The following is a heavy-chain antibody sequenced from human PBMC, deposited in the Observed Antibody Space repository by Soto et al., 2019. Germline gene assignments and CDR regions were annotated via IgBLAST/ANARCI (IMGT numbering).Heavy chain of an antibody. CDR3: ARRHGLDIDAHY. J-gene: IGHJ4*02. V-gene: IGHV4-39*01. Sequence: PSETLSLTCTVSGGSITGGSISSTTYYWGWMRQPPGKGLEWIASFFIGGNTYYNPSLKSRVTTSVDTSKNQFSLKLSSVTAADTAVSFCARRHGLDIDAHYWGQG. CDR2: FFIGGNT. D-gene: IGHD3-9*01. CDR1: GGSITGGSISSTTYY.